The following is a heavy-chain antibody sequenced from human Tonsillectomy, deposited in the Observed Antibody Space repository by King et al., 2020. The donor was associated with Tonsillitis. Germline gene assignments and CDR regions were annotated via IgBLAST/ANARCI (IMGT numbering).Heavy chain of an antibody. J-gene: IGHJ6*03. V-gene: IGHV3-33*08. CDR3: ARDRGGYYMDV. CDR1: GFTFSNYG. D-gene: IGHD3-16*01. Sequence: QLVQSGGGVVQPGRSLRLSCAASGFTFSNYGMHWVPQAPGKGLEWVATIWSDGGVTYFTDSVKGRFTISRDNSKNTQYLEINSLRADDTSVYYCARDRGGYYMDVWGKGTTVTVSS. CDR2: IWSDGGVT.